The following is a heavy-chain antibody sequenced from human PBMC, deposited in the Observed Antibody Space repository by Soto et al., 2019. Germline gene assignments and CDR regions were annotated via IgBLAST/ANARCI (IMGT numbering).Heavy chain of an antibody. V-gene: IGHV4-34*01. Sequence: SETLSLTCAVYGGSFSGYYWSWIRQPPGKGLELIGEINHSGSTNYNPSLKSRVTISVDTSKNQFSLKLSSVTAADTAVYFCARQPRGPGYGERGLYFDHWGQGTLVTVSS. CDR3: ARQPRGPGYGERGLYFDH. CDR2: INHSGST. D-gene: IGHD3-16*01. J-gene: IGHJ4*02. CDR1: GGSFSGYY.